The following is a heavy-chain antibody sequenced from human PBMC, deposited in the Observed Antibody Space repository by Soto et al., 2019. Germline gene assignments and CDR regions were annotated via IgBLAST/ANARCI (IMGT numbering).Heavy chain of an antibody. CDR2: IHHSGST. D-gene: IGHD1-26*01. CDR3: ARGGYYFYMDV. V-gene: IGHV4-4*02. CDR1: GGSVTISNW. J-gene: IGHJ6*03. Sequence: QVQLQESGPGLVKPSGTLSLTCAVSGGSVTISNWWSWVRQTPGKGLEWIGQIHHSGSTNYNPSLTSRVNISVDKSKNQFSLEMKSVTAADTAVYYCARGGYYFYMDVWGKGTTVTVSS.